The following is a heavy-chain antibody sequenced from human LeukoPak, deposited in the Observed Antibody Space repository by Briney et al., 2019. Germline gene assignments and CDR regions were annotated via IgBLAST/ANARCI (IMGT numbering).Heavy chain of an antibody. J-gene: IGHJ3*02. D-gene: IGHD6-19*01. Sequence: SETLSLTCAVYGGSFSGYYWSWIRQPPGKGLEWIGEINHSGSTNYNPSLKSRVTISVDTSKNQFSLKLSSVTAADTAVYYCARGLSSIVAGTRSAFDIWGQGTMVTVS. V-gene: IGHV4-34*01. CDR2: INHSGST. CDR3: ARGLSSIVAGTRSAFDI. CDR1: GGSFSGYY.